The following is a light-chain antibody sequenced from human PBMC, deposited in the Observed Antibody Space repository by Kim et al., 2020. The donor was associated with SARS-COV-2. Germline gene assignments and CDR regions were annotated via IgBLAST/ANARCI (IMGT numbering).Light chain of an antibody. V-gene: IGLV3-25*03. Sequence: SYELTQPPSVSVSPGQTARITCSGDALPKQYAYWYQQKPGQAPVQVIYKDSERPSGIPERFSGSSSGTTVTLTISGVQAEAEADDYWQSADRSGAYQVFG. CDR2: KDS. J-gene: IGLJ2*01. CDR1: ALPKQY. CDR3: QSADRSGAYQV.